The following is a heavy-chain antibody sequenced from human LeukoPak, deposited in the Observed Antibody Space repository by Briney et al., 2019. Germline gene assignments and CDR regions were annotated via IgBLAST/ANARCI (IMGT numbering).Heavy chain of an antibody. CDR2: IIPIFGTA. V-gene: IGHV1-69*01. D-gene: IGHD5-18*01. J-gene: IGHJ4*02. Sequence: ASVKVSCKASGGTLSSYAISWVRQAPGQGLEWMGGIIPIFGTANYAQKFQGRVTITADESTSTAYMELSSLRSEDTAVYYCARGTAVVNFDYWGQGTLVTVSP. CDR1: GGTLSSYA. CDR3: ARGTAVVNFDY.